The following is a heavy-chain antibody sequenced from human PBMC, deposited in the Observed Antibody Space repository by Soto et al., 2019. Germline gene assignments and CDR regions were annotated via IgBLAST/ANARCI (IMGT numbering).Heavy chain of an antibody. CDR1: GGSINDYY. V-gene: IGHV4-4*07. CDR3: ARDSKSDYDFWSGAPGGMDV. D-gene: IGHD3-3*01. CDR2: VSSSGST. Sequence: SETLSLTCTVSGGSINDYYWSWIRQPPGKGLEWIGHVSSSGSTKYTPSLQSRVTMSVGMSKNQFSLKLNSVTAADTAVYYCARDSKSDYDFWSGAPGGMDVWGQGTTVTVSS. J-gene: IGHJ6*02.